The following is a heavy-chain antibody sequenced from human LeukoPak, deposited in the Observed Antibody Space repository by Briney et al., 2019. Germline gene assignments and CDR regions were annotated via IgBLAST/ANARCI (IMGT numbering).Heavy chain of an antibody. CDR2: IYHSGST. Sequence: SETLSLTCAVSGGSISSSNWRSWVRQPPGKGLEWIGEIYHSGSTNYNPSLKSRVTISVDKSKNQFSLQLSCVTAEDTAVYYCAKKYYYDSSPLDYWGQGTLVTVSS. J-gene: IGHJ4*02. D-gene: IGHD3-22*01. CDR3: AKKYYYDSSPLDY. CDR1: GGSISSSNW. V-gene: IGHV4-4*02.